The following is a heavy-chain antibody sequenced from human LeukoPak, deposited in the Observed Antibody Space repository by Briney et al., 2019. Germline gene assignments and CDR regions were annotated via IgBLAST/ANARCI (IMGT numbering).Heavy chain of an antibody. CDR3: ASGIYCSSTSCYYYCYYMDV. V-gene: IGHV4-4*07. J-gene: IGHJ6*03. CDR2: IYTSGST. D-gene: IGHD2-2*01. CDR1: GGSISSYY. Sequence: PSETLSLTCTVSGGSISSYYWSWIRQPAGKGLEWIGRIYTSGSTNYNPSLKSRVTMSVGTSKNQFSLKLSSVTAADTAVYYCASGIYCSSTSCYYYCYYMDVWGKGTTVTVSS.